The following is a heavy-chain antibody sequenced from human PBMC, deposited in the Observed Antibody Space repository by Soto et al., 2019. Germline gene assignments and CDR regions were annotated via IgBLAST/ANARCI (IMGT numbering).Heavy chain of an antibody. CDR1: GGSISSGGNY. CDR3: ARVYGGPGWFDP. D-gene: IGHD3-16*01. CDR2: IYDYGSS. V-gene: IGHV4-30-2*01. J-gene: IGHJ5*02. Sequence: SETLSLTCTVSGGSISSGGNYWTWIRQPPGKGMEWIGYIYDYGSSYYNPSLKSRVTISVDRSKNQFSLKLSSVTAADTAVYYCARVYGGPGWFDPWGQGTLVTVSS.